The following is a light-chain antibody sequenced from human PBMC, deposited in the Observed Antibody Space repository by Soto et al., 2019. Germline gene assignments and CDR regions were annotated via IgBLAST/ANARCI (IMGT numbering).Light chain of an antibody. Sequence: AIQLTQSPSSLSASVGDRVTITCRASQAIRTALGWYQQKPGKVPKLLIYAASTLQSGVPSRFSGSGSGTDFTLTISSLPPEDFAPYYCLLDFRYFWAFGQGTKV. J-gene: IGKJ1*01. CDR1: QAIRTA. V-gene: IGKV1-6*01. CDR2: AAS. CDR3: LLDFRYFWA.